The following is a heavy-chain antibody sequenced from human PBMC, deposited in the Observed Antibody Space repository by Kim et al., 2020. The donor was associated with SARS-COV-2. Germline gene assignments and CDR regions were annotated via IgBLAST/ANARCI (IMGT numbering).Heavy chain of an antibody. J-gene: IGHJ6*02. V-gene: IGHV3-21*01. Sequence: GGSLRLSCAASGFTFSSYSMNWVRQAPGKGLEWVSSISSSSSYIYYADSVKGRFTISRDNAKNSLYLQMNSLRAEDTAVYYCARDSRTTVVDYYYYGMDVWGQGTTVTVSS. D-gene: IGHD4-17*01. CDR2: ISSSSSYI. CDR1: GFTFSSYS. CDR3: ARDSRTTVVDYYYYGMDV.